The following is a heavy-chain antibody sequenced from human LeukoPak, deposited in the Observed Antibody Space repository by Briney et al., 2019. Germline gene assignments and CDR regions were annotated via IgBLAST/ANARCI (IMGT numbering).Heavy chain of an antibody. CDR3: ARELVVPALGNDY. V-gene: IGHV1-69*05. CDR2: IIPIFGTA. CDR1: GGTFSSYA. J-gene: IGHJ4*02. Sequence: SVKVSCKASGGTFSSYAISWVRQAPGQGLEWMGGIIPIFGTANYAQKFQGRVTMTRDTSTSTVYMELSSLRSEDTAVYYCARELVVPALGNDYWGQGTLVTVSS. D-gene: IGHD2-2*01.